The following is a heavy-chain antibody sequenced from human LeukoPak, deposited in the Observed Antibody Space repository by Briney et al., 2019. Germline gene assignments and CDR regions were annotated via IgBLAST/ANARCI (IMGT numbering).Heavy chain of an antibody. J-gene: IGHJ6*04. CDR1: GYTFTNYG. CDR3: ARGSWIQLWLVDV. CDR2: INTNTGNP. Sequence: ASVKVSCKASGYTFTNYGISWVRQAPGQGLEWMGWINTNTGNPTYAQGFTGRFVFSLDTSVSTAYLQISSLKAEDTAVYYCARGSWIQLWLVDVWGKGTTVTVSS. D-gene: IGHD5-18*01. V-gene: IGHV7-4-1*02.